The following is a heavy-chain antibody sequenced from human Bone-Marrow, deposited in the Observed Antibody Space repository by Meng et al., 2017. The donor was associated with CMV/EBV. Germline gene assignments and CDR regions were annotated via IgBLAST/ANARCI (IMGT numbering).Heavy chain of an antibody. D-gene: IGHD2-2*01. J-gene: IGHJ4*02. CDR2: INWNGGSR. CDR1: GFTFDDYG. Sequence: GESLKISCAASGFTFDDYGMSWVRQAPGKGLEWVSGINWNGGSRGYADSVKGRFTISRDNAKNSLYLQMNSLRAEDTALYYCARGDCSSTSCPLGYWGQGTLVTVSS. V-gene: IGHV3-20*04. CDR3: ARGDCSSTSCPLGY.